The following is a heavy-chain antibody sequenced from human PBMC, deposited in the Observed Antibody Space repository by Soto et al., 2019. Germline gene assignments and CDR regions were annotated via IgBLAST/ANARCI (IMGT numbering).Heavy chain of an antibody. D-gene: IGHD3-3*01. V-gene: IGHV5-51*01. CDR3: ARDFWSGPPPGGYYYYGMDV. J-gene: IGHJ6*02. Sequence: GESLKISCKGSGYSFTSYWIGWVRQMPGKGLEWMGIIYPGDSDTRYSPSFQGQVTISADKSISTAYLQWSSLKASDTAMYYCARDFWSGPPPGGYYYYGMDVWGQGTTVTVSS. CDR1: GYSFTSYW. CDR2: IYPGDSDT.